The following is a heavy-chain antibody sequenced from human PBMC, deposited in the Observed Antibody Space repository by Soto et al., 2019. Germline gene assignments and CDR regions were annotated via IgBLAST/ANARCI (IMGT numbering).Heavy chain of an antibody. D-gene: IGHD3-10*01. Sequence: PGGSLRLSCAASGFTFSSYSMNWVRQAPGKGLEWVSSISSSSSYIYYADSVKGRFTISRDNAKNSLYLQMNSLRAEDTAVYYCARGGRREYYFDYWGQGTRVTGS. V-gene: IGHV3-21*01. J-gene: IGHJ4*02. CDR3: ARGGRREYYFDY. CDR2: ISSSSSYI. CDR1: GFTFSSYS.